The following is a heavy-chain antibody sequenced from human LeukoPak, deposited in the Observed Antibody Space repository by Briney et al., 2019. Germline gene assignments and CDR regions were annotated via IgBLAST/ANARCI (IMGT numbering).Heavy chain of an antibody. Sequence: PSETLSLTCTVSGGSISSYYWSWIRQPPGKGLEWIGYIYYSGSTNYNPSLKSRVTISVDTSKNQFSLKLSSVTAADTAVYYCARGLRQPRHYYYYMDVWGKGTTVTVSS. J-gene: IGHJ6*03. D-gene: IGHD1-1*01. CDR1: GGSISSYY. CDR2: IYYSGST. V-gene: IGHV4-59*12. CDR3: ARGLRQPRHYYYYMDV.